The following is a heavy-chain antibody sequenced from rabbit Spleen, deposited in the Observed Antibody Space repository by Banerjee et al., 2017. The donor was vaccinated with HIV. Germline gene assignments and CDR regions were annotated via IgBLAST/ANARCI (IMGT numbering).Heavy chain of an antibody. CDR1: GFSLTSSDY. V-gene: IGHV1S40*01. Sequence: QSLEESGGDLVKPGASLTLTCTASGFSLTSSDYMCWVRQAPGKGLEWIACIYTGSSGFTYHATWAKGRFTISKPSSTTVTLQMTSLTGADTATYFCARDTSTSFSSYGMDLWGPGTLVTVS. J-gene: IGHJ6*01. CDR2: IYTGSSGFT. CDR3: ARDTSTSFSSYGMDL. D-gene: IGHD1-1*01.